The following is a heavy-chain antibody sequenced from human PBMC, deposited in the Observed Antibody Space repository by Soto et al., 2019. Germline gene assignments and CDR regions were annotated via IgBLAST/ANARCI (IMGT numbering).Heavy chain of an antibody. Sequence: SETLSLTCTVSGGSISSGDYYWSWIRQPPGKGLEWIGYIYYSGSTYYNPSLKSRATISVDTSKNQFSLKLSSVTAADTAVYYCARDVSDSSGYYVAFDYWGQGTLVTVSS. CDR2: IYYSGST. CDR1: GGSISSGDYY. V-gene: IGHV4-30-4*01. CDR3: ARDVSDSSGYYVAFDY. J-gene: IGHJ4*02. D-gene: IGHD3-22*01.